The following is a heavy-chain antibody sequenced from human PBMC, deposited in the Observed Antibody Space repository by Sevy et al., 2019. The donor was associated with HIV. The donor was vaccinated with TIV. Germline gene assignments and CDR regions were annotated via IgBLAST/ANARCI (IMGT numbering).Heavy chain of an antibody. CDR1: GYSFTSYW. D-gene: IGHD3-10*01. J-gene: IGHJ4*02. CDR3: ARQGTYYYGSGSYGGYDY. CDR2: IYPGDSDT. Sequence: GESLKISCKGSGYSFTSYWIGWVRQMPGKGLEWMGIIYPGDSDTRYSPSFQGQVTISADKSIGTAYLQWSSLKASDTAMYYCARQGTYYYGSGSYGGYDYWGQGTLVTVSS. V-gene: IGHV5-51*01.